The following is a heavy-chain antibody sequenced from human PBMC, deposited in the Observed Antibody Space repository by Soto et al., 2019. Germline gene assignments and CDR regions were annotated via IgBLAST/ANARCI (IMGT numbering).Heavy chain of an antibody. CDR1: GLTFNTCW. D-gene: IGHD2-21*01. CDR3: ASARDYFFDY. J-gene: IGHJ4*02. V-gene: IGHV3-7*01. CDR2: INPDGSVK. Sequence: EVQLVESGGGLVQPGESLRLSCAASGLTFNTCWMTWVRQPPGKGLEWVANINPDGSVKYSVDSLKGRFTISRDNAKNSLYLQMNSLRAEDTAVYYCASARDYFFDYWGQGTLVTVSS.